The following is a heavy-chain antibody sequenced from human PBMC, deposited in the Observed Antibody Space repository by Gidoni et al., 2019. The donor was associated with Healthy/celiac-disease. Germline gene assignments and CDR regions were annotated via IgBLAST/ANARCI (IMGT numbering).Heavy chain of an antibody. CDR1: GGTFSSYA. D-gene: IGHD1-26*01. V-gene: IGHV1-69*01. J-gene: IGHJ5*02. CDR2: IIPIFGTA. Sequence: QVQLVQSGAEVKKPGSSVKVSCTASGGTFSSYAISWVRQAPGQGLEWMGGIIPIFGTANYAQKFQGRVTITADESTSTAYMELSSLRSEDTAVYYCARDRGRGIVGATTWWFDPWGQGTLVTVSS. CDR3: ARDRGRGIVGATTWWFDP.